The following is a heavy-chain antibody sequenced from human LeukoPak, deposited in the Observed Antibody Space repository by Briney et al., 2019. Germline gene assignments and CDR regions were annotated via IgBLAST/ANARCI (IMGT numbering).Heavy chain of an antibody. J-gene: IGHJ6*02. CDR2: IYTSGST. D-gene: IGHD3-10*01. CDR3: ARDGVPGVSYYYYGMDV. CDR1: GGSISSGSYY. Sequence: SETLSLTCTVSGGSISSGSYYWSWIRQPAGKGLEWIGRIYTSGSTNYNPSLKSRVTISVDTSKNQFSLKLSSVTAADTAVYYCARDGVPGVSYYYYGMDVWGQGTTVTVSS. V-gene: IGHV4-61*02.